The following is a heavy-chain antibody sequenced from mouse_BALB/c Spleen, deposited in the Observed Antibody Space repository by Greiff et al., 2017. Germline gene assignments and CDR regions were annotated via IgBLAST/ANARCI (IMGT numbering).Heavy chain of an antibody. CDR3: AIYRYDEGAWFAD. V-gene: IGHV2-9*02. J-gene: IGHJ3*01. D-gene: IGHD2-14*01. Sequence: VKVEESGPGLVAPSQSLSITCTVSGFSLTSYGVHWVRQPPGKGLEWLGVIWAGGSTNYNSALMSRLSISKDNSKSQVFLKMNSLQTDDTAMYYCAIYRYDEGAWFADWGQGTLVTVSA. CDR1: GFSLTSYG. CDR2: IWAGGST.